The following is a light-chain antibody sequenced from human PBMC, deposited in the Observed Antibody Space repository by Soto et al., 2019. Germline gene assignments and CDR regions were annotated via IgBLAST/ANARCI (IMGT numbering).Light chain of an antibody. CDR3: QQYGSSPLT. Sequence: ENVLTQSPGTLSLSPGERATLSCRASQSVSSSYLAWYQQKPGQAPRLLIYGASSRATGIPERFSGSGSGTDFTLAISRLEPEDFAEYYCQQYGSSPLTFGGGTKVEIK. CDR1: QSVSSSY. J-gene: IGKJ4*02. V-gene: IGKV3-20*01. CDR2: GAS.